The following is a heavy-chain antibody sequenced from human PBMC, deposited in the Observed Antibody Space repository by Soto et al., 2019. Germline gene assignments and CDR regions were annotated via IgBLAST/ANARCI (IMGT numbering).Heavy chain of an antibody. CDR3: ARACSSNSCYDVFDY. J-gene: IGHJ4*02. CDR1: GDSISRNY. V-gene: IGHV4-59*12. D-gene: IGHD2-2*01. Sequence: PSETLSLTCSVSGDSISRNYWGWIRQPPGKGLEWVGSISYSGSTFYNPSLKSRVTISMDTSKNQFSLKLSSVTAADTAVYYCARACSSNSCYDVFDYWGQGTLVTVSS. CDR2: ISYSGST.